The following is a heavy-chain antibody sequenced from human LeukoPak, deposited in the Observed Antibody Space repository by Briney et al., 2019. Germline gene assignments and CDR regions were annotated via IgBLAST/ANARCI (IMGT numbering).Heavy chain of an antibody. Sequence: PGGSLRLSCAASGFTFSSYGMHWVRQAPGKGLEWVAVISYDGSNKYYADSVKGRFTISRDNSKNTLYLQMNSLRAEDTAVYYCAKDANLRRYYDFWSFDYWGQGTLVTVS. V-gene: IGHV3-30*18. D-gene: IGHD3-3*01. CDR1: GFTFSSYG. J-gene: IGHJ4*02. CDR3: AKDANLRRYYDFWSFDY. CDR2: ISYDGSNK.